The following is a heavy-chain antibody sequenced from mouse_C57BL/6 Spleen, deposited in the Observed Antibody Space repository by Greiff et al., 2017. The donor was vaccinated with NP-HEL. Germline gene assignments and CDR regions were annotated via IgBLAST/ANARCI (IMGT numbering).Heavy chain of an antibody. D-gene: IGHD2-1*01. CDR1: GFSFTSYG. CDR3: ATNYSCNPRWYFDV. J-gene: IGHJ1*03. CDR2: IWRGGNT. V-gene: IGHV2-5*01. Sequence: QVQLKESGPGLVQPSQSLSITCTVSGFSFTSYGVHWVRQSPGKGLEWLGVIWRGGNTDYNAAFMSRLSITKDNSKSQVFFKMNSLQADDTAIYFCATNYSCNPRWYFDVWGTGTTVTVSS.